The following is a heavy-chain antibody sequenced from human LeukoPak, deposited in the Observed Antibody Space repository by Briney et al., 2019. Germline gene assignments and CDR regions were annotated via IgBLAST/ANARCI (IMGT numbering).Heavy chain of an antibody. CDR3: AKGLYGDHHGDAFDI. J-gene: IGHJ3*02. CDR1: GGSISSYY. D-gene: IGHD4-17*01. Sequence: SETLSLTCTVSGGSISSYYWSWIRQPPGKGLEWIGYIYYSGSTNYNPSLKSRVTISVDTSKNQFSLKLSSVTAADTAVYYCAKGLYGDHHGDAFDIWGQGTMVTVSS. CDR2: IYYSGST. V-gene: IGHV4-59*08.